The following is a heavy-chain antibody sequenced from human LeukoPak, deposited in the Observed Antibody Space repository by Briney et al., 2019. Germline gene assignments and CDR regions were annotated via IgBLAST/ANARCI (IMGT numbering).Heavy chain of an antibody. V-gene: IGHV4-30-2*01. CDR3: ARYSSSWYWFDP. D-gene: IGHD6-13*01. CDR1: GGSISSGGYS. J-gene: IGHJ5*02. Sequence: SQTLSLTCAVSGGSISSGGYSWSWIRQPPGKGLEWIGYIYHSGSTYYNPSLKSRVTISVDRSKNQFSLKLSSVTAADTAVYYCARYSSSWYWFDPWGQGTLVTVSS. CDR2: IYHSGST.